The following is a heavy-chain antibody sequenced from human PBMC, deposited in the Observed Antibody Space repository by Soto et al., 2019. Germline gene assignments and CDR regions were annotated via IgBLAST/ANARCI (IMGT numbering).Heavy chain of an antibody. J-gene: IGHJ4*01. CDR1: GDSVSSNSAG. CDR2: IYYRSKWYY. Sequence: PSQTLSLTCAITGDSVSSNSAGWSWVRQSPSRGLEWLGRIYYRSKWYYEYAVSVRGRITINPDTSKNQYSLQLNSVTPEDTAVYFCARGEQYSGRIFDYWGQGTLVTVS. D-gene: IGHD1-26*01. CDR3: ARGEQYSGRIFDY. V-gene: IGHV6-1*01.